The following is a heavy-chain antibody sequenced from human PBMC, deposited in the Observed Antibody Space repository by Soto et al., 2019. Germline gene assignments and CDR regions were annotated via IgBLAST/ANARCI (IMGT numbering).Heavy chain of an antibody. CDR1: GFTFSSYG. CDR3: ARIFSGYGAFDI. V-gene: IGHV3-33*01. CDR2: IWYDGSNK. D-gene: IGHD3-22*01. J-gene: IGHJ3*02. Sequence: LRLSCAASGFTFSSYGMHWVRQAPGKGLEWVAVIWYDGSNKYYADSVKGRFTISRDNSKNTLYLQMNSLRAEDTAVYYCARIFSGYGAFDIWGQGTMVTVSS.